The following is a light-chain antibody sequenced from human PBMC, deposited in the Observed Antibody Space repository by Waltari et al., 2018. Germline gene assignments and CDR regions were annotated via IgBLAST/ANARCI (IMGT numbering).Light chain of an antibody. J-gene: IGKJ4*01. V-gene: IGKV1-39*01. CDR3: QQSYITPLT. CDR2: TAS. CDR1: QDISNW. Sequence: DIQMSQSPSTLSASLGDRVTITCRASQDISNWLAWYQQKPGKAPNLLIYTASSLETGVPSRFSGSGSGTDFTLTITSLQPEDFATYYCQQSYITPLTFGGGTKVEI.